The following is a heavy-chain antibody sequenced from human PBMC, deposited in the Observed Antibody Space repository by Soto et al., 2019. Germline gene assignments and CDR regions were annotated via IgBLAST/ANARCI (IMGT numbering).Heavy chain of an antibody. D-gene: IGHD4-17*01. Sequence: PSQTLSLTCAISGDSVSSNSAAWNWIRQSPSRGLEWLGRTYYRSKWYNDYAVSVKSRITINPDTSKNQFSLQLNSVTPEDTAAYYCARSPGYGDWYYYYGMDVWGQGTTVTVSS. J-gene: IGHJ6*02. CDR2: TYYRSKWYN. CDR1: GDSVSSNSAA. CDR3: ARSPGYGDWYYYYGMDV. V-gene: IGHV6-1*01.